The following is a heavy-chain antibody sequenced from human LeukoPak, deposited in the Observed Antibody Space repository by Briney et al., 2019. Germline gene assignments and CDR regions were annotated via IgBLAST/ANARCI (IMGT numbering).Heavy chain of an antibody. J-gene: IGHJ6*03. CDR2: IIPIFGTA. CDR1: GGTFSSYA. V-gene: IGHV1-69*05. CDR3: ARHMVRGVMGPSYYYYYMDV. Sequence: SVKVSCKASGGTFSSYAISWVRQAPGQGLEWMGGIIPIFGTANYAQKFQGRVTITTDESTSTAYMELSSLRSEDTAVYYCARHMVRGVMGPSYYYYYMDVWGKGTTVTVS. D-gene: IGHD3-10*01.